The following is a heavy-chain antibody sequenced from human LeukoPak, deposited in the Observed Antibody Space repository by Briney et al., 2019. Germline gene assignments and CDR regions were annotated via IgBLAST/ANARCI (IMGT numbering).Heavy chain of an antibody. CDR3: ARGVTARGFYYYMDI. V-gene: IGHV1-2*02. CDR1: GYTFTSYA. Sequence: GASVKVSCKASGYTFTSYAMNWVRQAPGQGLEWMGWINPTSGGTNYARKFQGRVTMTRDTSISTAYMELSRLRSDDTAVYSCARGVTARGFYYYMDIWGRGTTVTISS. J-gene: IGHJ6*03. CDR2: INPTSGGT. D-gene: IGHD2-21*02.